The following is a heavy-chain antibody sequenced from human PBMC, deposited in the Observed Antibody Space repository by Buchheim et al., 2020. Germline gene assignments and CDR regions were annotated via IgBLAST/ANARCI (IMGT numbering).Heavy chain of an antibody. D-gene: IGHD2-21*02. Sequence: QVQLVQSGAEVKKPGASVKVSCKASGYTFTGYYMHWVRQAPGQGLEWMGWINPNSGGTNYAQKFQGWVTMTRDTSISPAYMELSRLRSDDTAVYYCARGTGSLAYCGGDCYPDNWFDPWGQGTL. CDR1: GYTFTGYY. CDR3: ARGTGSLAYCGGDCYPDNWFDP. CDR2: INPNSGGT. J-gene: IGHJ5*02. V-gene: IGHV1-2*04.